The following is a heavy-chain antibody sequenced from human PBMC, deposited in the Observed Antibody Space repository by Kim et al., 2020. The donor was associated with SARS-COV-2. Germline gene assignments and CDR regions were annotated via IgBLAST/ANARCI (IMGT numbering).Heavy chain of an antibody. V-gene: IGHV3-33*01. CDR3: APSHSGRATFLY. J-gene: IGHJ4*02. D-gene: IGHD1-26*01. Sequence: YDADSVKGRFTISRDKSKNTLYLQMNSLRAEDTAVYYCAPSHSGRATFLYWGQGTLVTVSS.